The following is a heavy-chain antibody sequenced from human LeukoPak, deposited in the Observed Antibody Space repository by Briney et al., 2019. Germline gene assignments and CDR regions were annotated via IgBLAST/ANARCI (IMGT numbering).Heavy chain of an antibody. CDR2: MNPSSGNT. CDR1: GYTFTSYD. Sequence: SVKVSCKASGYTFTSYDINWVRQATGQGLEWMGWMNPSSGNTGYAQKFQGRVTMTRNTSISTAYMELSSLRSEDTAVYYCARGGRELLFYYYYGMDVWGQGTTVTVSS. J-gene: IGHJ6*02. V-gene: IGHV1-8*01. CDR3: ARGGRELLFYYYYGMDV. D-gene: IGHD1-26*01.